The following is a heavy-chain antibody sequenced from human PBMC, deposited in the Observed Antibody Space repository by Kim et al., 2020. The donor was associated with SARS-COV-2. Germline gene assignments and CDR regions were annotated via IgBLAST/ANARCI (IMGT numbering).Heavy chain of an antibody. V-gene: IGHV4-59*01. CDR2: IYYSGST. D-gene: IGHD3-9*01. CDR1: GGSISSYY. Sequence: SETLSLTCTVSGGSISSYYWSWIRQPPGKGLEWIGYIYYSGSTNYNPSLKSRVTISVDTSKNQFSLKLSSVTAADTAVYYCARTYYDILTGYYPYYFDYWGQRTLVTVSS. J-gene: IGHJ4*01. CDR3: ARTYYDILTGYYPYYFDY.